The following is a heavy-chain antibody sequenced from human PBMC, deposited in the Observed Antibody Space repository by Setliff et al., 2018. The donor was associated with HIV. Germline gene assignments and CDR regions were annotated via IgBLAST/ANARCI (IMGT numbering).Heavy chain of an antibody. CDR3: ARSDPGDSGSLEDWFDP. CDR1: GGSISSHY. V-gene: IGHV4-59*11. D-gene: IGHD3-10*01. J-gene: IGHJ5*02. Sequence: SETLSLTCTVSGGSISSHYWSWIRQPPGKRLEWIGYIYYSGSTNYNPSPKSRVTISVDTSKNQFSLKLTSVTAADTAVYYCARSDPGDSGSLEDWFDPWGQGTLVTVSS. CDR2: IYYSGST.